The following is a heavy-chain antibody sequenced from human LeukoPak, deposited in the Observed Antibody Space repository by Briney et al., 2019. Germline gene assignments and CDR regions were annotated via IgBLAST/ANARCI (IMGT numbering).Heavy chain of an antibody. CDR2: INPNSGGT. J-gene: IGHJ6*03. CDR1: GYTFTGYY. CDR3: ARDLVRGLYYYYYYMDV. V-gene: IGHV1-2*02. D-gene: IGHD3-10*01. Sequence: ASVKVSCKASGYTFTGYYMHWVRQAPGQGLEWMGWINPNSGGTNYAQKFQGRVTMTRDTSISTAYMELSRLRSDDTAVYYCARDLVRGLYYYYYYMDVWGKGTTVTVSS.